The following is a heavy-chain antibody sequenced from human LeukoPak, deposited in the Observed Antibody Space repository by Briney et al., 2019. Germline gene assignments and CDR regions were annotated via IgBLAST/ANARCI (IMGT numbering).Heavy chain of an antibody. D-gene: IGHD3-10*01. J-gene: IGHJ4*02. Sequence: PGGSLRLSCAASGFTFSSYAMSWVRQAPGKGLEWVSAISGSGGSTYYADSVKGRFTISRDNSKNTLYLQMNSLRAEDTAVYYCAKGVGYGSGSYLDYWGQGTLVTVSS. CDR3: AKGVGYGSGSYLDY. CDR1: GFTFSSYA. CDR2: ISGSGGST. V-gene: IGHV3-23*01.